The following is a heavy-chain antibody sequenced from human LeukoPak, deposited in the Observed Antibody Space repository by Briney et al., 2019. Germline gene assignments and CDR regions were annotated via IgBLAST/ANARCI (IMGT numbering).Heavy chain of an antibody. V-gene: IGHV1-2*02. J-gene: IGHJ4*02. CDR2: INPQSGGT. CDR3: ASTLSTPSSC. D-gene: IGHD6-13*01. Sequence: ASVKVSCKASGYTFTGYYVHWVRQAPGQGLEWMGWINPQSGGTNYAQKFQGRVTMTRDTSISTAYMELRRLRSDDTAVYYCASTLSTPSSCWGQETLVIVSS. CDR1: GYTFTGYY.